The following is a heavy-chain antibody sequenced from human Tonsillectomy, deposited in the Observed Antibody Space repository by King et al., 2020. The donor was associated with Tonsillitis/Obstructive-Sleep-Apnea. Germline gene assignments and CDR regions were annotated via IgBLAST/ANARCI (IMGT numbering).Heavy chain of an antibody. CDR3: AREGTVIISYYFDY. Sequence: VQLVESGGGVVQPGRSLRLSCAASGFTFSSYAMHWVRQAPGKGLEWVAVISYDGSNKYYADSVKGRVTISRDNSKNTLYLQMNSLRAEDTAVYYCAREGTVIISYYFDYWGQGTLVTVSS. V-gene: IGHV3-30*04. CDR1: GFTFSSYA. J-gene: IGHJ4*02. D-gene: IGHD4-17*01. CDR2: ISYDGSNK.